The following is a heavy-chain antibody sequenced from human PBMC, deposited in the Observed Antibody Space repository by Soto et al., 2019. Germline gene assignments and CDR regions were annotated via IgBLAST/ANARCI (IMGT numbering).Heavy chain of an antibody. Sequence: GGSLILSCAASGFTFSGSAMHWVRQASGKGLEWVGRIRSKANSYATAYAASVKGRFTISRDDSKNTAYLQMNSLKTEDTAVYYCTRELELKYDYWGQGTQVTVSS. J-gene: IGHJ4*02. V-gene: IGHV3-73*01. CDR1: GFTFSGSA. D-gene: IGHD1-7*01. CDR2: IRSKANSYAT. CDR3: TRELELKYDY.